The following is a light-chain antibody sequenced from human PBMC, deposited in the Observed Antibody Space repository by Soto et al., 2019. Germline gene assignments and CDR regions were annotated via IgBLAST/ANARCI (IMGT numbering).Light chain of an antibody. Sequence: ELVMTQSPATLSLSPGERATLSCRASQSVSSSYLSWYQQKPGQAPRLLIYGASTRATGIPARFSGSGSGTDFTLTISSLQAEDVAVYFCQQYYSTPLTFGQGTKVDIK. CDR1: QSVSSSY. V-gene: IGKV3D-7*01. CDR3: QQYYSTPLT. CDR2: GAS. J-gene: IGKJ1*01.